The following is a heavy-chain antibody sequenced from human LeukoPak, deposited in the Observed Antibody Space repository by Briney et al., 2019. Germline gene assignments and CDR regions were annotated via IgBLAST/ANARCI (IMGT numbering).Heavy chain of an antibody. CDR1: GGSFSGYY. D-gene: IGHD2-2*02. Sequence: SETLSLTCAVYGGSFSGYYWSWIRQPPGKGLEWIGEINHSGSTNYNPSLKSRVTISVDTSKNQFSLKLSSVTAADTAVYYRASSGQGRHPKILGYCSSTSCYKGHYFDYWGQGTLVTVSS. CDR3: ASSGQGRHPKILGYCSSTSCYKGHYFDY. J-gene: IGHJ4*02. V-gene: IGHV4-34*01. CDR2: INHSGST.